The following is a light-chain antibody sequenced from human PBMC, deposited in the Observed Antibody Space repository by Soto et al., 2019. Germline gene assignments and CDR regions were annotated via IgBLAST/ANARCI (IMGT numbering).Light chain of an antibody. CDR3: CSYAGSRRV. Sequence: QSALTQPASGSGSPGQSITISCTGTSSDVGNYNLVSWYQQHPGKAPKLMIYEVSKRPSGVSNRFSGSKSGNTASLTISGLQPEDEADYYCCSYAGSRRVFGTGTKVTV. CDR2: EVS. J-gene: IGLJ1*01. V-gene: IGLV2-23*02. CDR1: SSDVGNYNL.